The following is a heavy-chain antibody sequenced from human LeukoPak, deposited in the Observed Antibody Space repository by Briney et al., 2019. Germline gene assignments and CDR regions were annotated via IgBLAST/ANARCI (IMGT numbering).Heavy chain of an antibody. CDR2: IYYSGGT. D-gene: IGHD6-13*01. Sequence: PSETLSLICTASGDSISSGGYHWGWIRQPPGKGLEWIGIIYYSGGTYYNPSLKSRVTISLDTSKNQFSLKLTSVTAADTAVYYCARQTGAGLDFWGRGTLVTVSS. CDR1: GDSISSGGYH. V-gene: IGHV4-39*01. CDR3: ARQTGAGLDF. J-gene: IGHJ4*02.